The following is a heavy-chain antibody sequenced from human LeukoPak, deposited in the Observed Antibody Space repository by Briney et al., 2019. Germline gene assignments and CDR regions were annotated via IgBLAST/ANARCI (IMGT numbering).Heavy chain of an antibody. CDR2: ISWNSDNI. CDR3: ARKIESGAAHYFDY. V-gene: IGHV3-9*01. D-gene: IGHD5-12*01. Sequence: PGGSLRLSCAASGFTFDDYAMHWVRQPPGEGLEWVSGISWNSDNIAFADFVKGRFTIYRDNTKNSLYLQMNSLRVEDTALYFCARKIESGAAHYFDYWGQGTLVTVS. CDR1: GFTFDDYA. J-gene: IGHJ4*02.